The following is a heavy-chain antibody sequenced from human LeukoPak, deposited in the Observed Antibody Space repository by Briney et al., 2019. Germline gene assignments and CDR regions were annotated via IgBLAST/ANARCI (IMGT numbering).Heavy chain of an antibody. V-gene: IGHV4-39*01. D-gene: IGHD3/OR15-3a*01. J-gene: IGHJ4*02. CDR1: GGSISSSSDY. CDR3: AKSRGLSLYNE. CDR2: IYYTGDT. Sequence: PSETLSLTCTVSGGSISSSSDYWAWIRQPPGKGLEWIGRIYYTGDTSYTPSLKSRVTISVDTSKNQFFLKLNSVTAADTAVYYCAKSRGLSLYNEWGQGTLVTVSS.